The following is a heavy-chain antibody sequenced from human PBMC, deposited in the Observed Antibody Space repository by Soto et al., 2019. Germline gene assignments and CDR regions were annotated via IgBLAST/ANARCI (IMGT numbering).Heavy chain of an antibody. D-gene: IGHD3-22*01. Sequence: ASVKVSCKVSGYTLTELSMHWVRQAPGKGLEWMGGFDPEDGETIYAQKFQGRVTMAEDTSTDTAYMELSSLRSEDTAVYYCATAGGDSSGYYYGAFDIWGQGTMVTVSS. CDR3: ATAGGDSSGYYYGAFDI. CDR2: FDPEDGET. CDR1: GYTLTELS. J-gene: IGHJ3*02. V-gene: IGHV1-24*01.